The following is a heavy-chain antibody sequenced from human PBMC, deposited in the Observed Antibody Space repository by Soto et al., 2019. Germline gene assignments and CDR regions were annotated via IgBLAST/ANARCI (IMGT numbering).Heavy chain of an antibody. CDR2: VVHWGTT. J-gene: IGHJ4*02. D-gene: IGHD6-19*01. CDR1: GASISANNW. CDR3: ARHIGVTGTRGFDY. Sequence: QVQLQESGPGLVKPSGTVSLTCAVSGASISANNWWSWVRRPPGKGLEWIGEVVHWGTTNYNPSLRSRVTISMDKSKNQISLTLSSVTAADSALYYCARHIGVTGTRGFDYWGQGTLVTVSS. V-gene: IGHV4-4*02.